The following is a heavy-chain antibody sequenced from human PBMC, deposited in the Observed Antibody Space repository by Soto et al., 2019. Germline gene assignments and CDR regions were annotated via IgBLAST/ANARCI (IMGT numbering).Heavy chain of an antibody. J-gene: IGHJ4*02. CDR1: GGSFSGYY. Sequence: KASETLSLTCAVYGGSFSGYYWSWIRQPPGKGLEWIGEINHSGSTNYNPSLKSRVTISVDTSKNQFSLKLSSVTAADTAVYYCARASRIAVAGSGDFDYWGQGTLVTVSS. V-gene: IGHV4-34*01. CDR2: INHSGST. D-gene: IGHD6-19*01. CDR3: ARASRIAVAGSGDFDY.